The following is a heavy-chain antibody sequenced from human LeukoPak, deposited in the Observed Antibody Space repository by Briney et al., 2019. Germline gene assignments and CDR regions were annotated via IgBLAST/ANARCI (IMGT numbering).Heavy chain of an antibody. CDR1: GFTFSDYS. Sequence: GSLRLSCAASGFTFSDYSMNWVRQAPGKGLEWVSLIYSGGSTYYTDSVKGRFTISRHNSKNTLYLQMNSLGAEDTAVYYCARAVGDGYTYYFQHWGQGTLVTVAS. V-gene: IGHV3-53*04. CDR2: IYSGGST. CDR3: ARAVGDGYTYYFQH. J-gene: IGHJ1*01. D-gene: IGHD5-24*01.